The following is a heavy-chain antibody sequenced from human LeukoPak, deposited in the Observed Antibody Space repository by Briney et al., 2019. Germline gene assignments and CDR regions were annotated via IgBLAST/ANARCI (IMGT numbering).Heavy chain of an antibody. D-gene: IGHD2-15*01. CDR1: GFTFDDYG. CDR2: INWNGGST. J-gene: IGHJ4*02. V-gene: IGHV3-20*04. Sequence: GGSLRLSCAASGFTFDDYGMSWVRQAPGKGLEWGSDINWNGGSTGYADSLKGRFTISRDNAKNSLYLQMNSLRAEETALYYCARDRYSGCSGGSCYFGYWGQGTLVTVSS. CDR3: ARDRYSGCSGGSCYFGY.